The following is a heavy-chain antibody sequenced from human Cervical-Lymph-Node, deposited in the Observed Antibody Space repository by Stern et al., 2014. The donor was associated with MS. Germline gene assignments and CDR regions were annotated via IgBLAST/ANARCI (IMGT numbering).Heavy chain of an antibody. CDR1: GYSFTDSW. CDR3: ARLGYYESSGPNWFDP. D-gene: IGHD3-22*01. CDR2: IYPGDSPP. Sequence: EVQLVHSGAEVKKPGQSLKISCKGSGYSFTDSWIGWVRQMPGKGLERMGIIYPGDSPPTYSPHFQGQVTISVHNSINTAYLQWSSLKASDTAIYYCARLGYYESSGPNWFDPWGQGTRVTVSS. J-gene: IGHJ5*02. V-gene: IGHV5-51*01.